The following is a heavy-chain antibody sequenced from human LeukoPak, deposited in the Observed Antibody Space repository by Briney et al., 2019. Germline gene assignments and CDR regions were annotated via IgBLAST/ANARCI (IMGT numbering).Heavy chain of an antibody. CDR1: GFTFSSYW. J-gene: IGHJ4*02. CDR2: INSDGSST. D-gene: IGHD5-24*01. CDR3: ARDPEMAYAFDY. V-gene: IGHV3-74*01. Sequence: PGGSLRLSCAASGFTFSSYWKHWVRQAPGKGLVWVSRINSDGSSTSYADSVKGRFTISRDNAKNTLYLQMNSLRAEDTAVYYCARDPEMAYAFDYWGQGTLVTVSS.